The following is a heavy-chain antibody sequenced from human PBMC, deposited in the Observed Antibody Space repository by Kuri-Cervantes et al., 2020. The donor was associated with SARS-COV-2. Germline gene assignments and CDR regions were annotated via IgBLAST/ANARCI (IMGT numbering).Heavy chain of an antibody. CDR3: AKDSVYYDSSGYYRY. CDR1: GFSFSSYV. CDR2: IAYDGSNK. V-gene: IGHV3-30*18. Sequence: GGSLRLSCAASGFSFSSYVMSWVRQAPGKGLEWVSVIAYDGSNKYYADSVKGRFTISRDNSKNTLYLQMNSLRAEGTAVYYCAKDSVYYDSSGYYRYWGQGTLVTVSS. J-gene: IGHJ4*02. D-gene: IGHD3-22*01.